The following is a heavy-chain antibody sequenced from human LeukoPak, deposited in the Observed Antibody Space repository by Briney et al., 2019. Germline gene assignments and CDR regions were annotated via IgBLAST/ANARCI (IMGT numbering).Heavy chain of an antibody. D-gene: IGHD6-13*01. Sequence: TGGSLRLSCAASGFIFSNYWMNWVRQAAGKGREWVANIKEDGSEKYYVDSVKGRFTISRDNAKNSLYLQMNSLRAEDTAVYYCATWGSSWYYDYWGQGTLVTVSS. J-gene: IGHJ4*02. V-gene: IGHV3-7*01. CDR1: GFIFSNYW. CDR3: ATWGSSWYYDY. CDR2: IKEDGSEK.